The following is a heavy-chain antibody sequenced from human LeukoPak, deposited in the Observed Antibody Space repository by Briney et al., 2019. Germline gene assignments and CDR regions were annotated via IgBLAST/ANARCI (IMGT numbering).Heavy chain of an antibody. CDR3: ARDSSYYDSSGQPFDY. D-gene: IGHD3-22*01. CDR1: GFTFSSYS. V-gene: IGHV3-21*01. J-gene: IGHJ4*02. CDR2: ISSSSSYI. Sequence: KPGGSLRLSCAASGFTFSSYSMKWVRQAPGKGLEWVSSISSSSSYIYYADSVKGRFTISRDNAKNSLYLQMSSLRAEDTAVYYCARDSSYYDSSGQPFDYWGQGTLVTVSS.